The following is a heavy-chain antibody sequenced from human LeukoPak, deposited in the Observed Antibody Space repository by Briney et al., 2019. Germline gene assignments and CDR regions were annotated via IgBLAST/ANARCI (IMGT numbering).Heavy chain of an antibody. Sequence: GESLKISCKGSGYSFPNYWIGWVRQMPGKGLEWMGMIYPGDSDTKYSPSFQGQVTISADKSISSAYLQWSSLKASDTAMYYCARTGYTSGWYVGSFDYWGQGTLVTVSS. D-gene: IGHD6-19*01. J-gene: IGHJ4*02. CDR3: ARTGYTSGWYVGSFDY. CDR1: GYSFPNYW. CDR2: IYPGDSDT. V-gene: IGHV5-51*01.